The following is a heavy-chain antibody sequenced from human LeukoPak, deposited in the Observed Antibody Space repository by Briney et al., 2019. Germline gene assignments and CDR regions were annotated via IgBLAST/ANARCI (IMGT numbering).Heavy chain of an antibody. V-gene: IGHV4-34*01. CDR2: INHSGST. J-gene: IGHJ5*02. CDR3: ARDQGRITIFGVAYNNWFDP. D-gene: IGHD3-3*01. CDR1: GGSFSGYY. Sequence: SETLSLTCAVYGGSFSGYYWSWIRQPPGKGLEWIREINHSGSTNYNPSLKSRVTISVDTSKNQFSLKLSSVTAADTAVYYCARDQGRITIFGVAYNNWFDPWGQGTLVTVSS.